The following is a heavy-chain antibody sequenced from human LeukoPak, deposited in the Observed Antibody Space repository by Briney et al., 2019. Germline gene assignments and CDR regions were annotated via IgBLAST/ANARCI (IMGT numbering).Heavy chain of an antibody. Sequence: ASVKVSCKTSGYTSATYGISWVRQAPGQGLEWMGWISGYDGNTNFAEKLQDRVTLTTDTSTSTAYMELRSLRSDDTAVYYCARDRYGVRSGSCDYWGQGTLVTVSS. CDR1: GYTSATYG. CDR2: ISGYDGNT. D-gene: IGHD1-26*01. J-gene: IGHJ4*02. CDR3: ARDRYGVRSGSCDY. V-gene: IGHV1-18*01.